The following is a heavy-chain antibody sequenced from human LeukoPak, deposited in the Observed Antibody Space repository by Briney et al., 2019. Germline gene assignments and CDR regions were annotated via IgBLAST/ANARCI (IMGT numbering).Heavy chain of an antibody. J-gene: IGHJ6*02. V-gene: IGHV3-30*03. Sequence: GGSLRLSCAASGFTFSSYGMHWVRQAPGKGLEWVAVISYDGSNKYYADSVKGRFTISRDNSKNTLYLQMNSLRAEDTAVYYCARGTYYYGSGSYAPPYGMDVWGQGSTVTVSS. CDR3: ARGTYYYGSGSYAPPYGMDV. CDR2: ISYDGSNK. D-gene: IGHD3-10*01. CDR1: GFTFSSYG.